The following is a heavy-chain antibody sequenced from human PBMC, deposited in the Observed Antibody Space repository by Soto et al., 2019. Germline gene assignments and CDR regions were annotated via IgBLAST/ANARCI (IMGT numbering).Heavy chain of an antibody. CDR2: IYHSGTT. CDR1: GGSISSSNW. D-gene: IGHD3-10*02. V-gene: IGHV4-4*02. J-gene: IGHJ6*02. CDR3: VSVRGGYYYAMDV. Sequence: QVQLQESGPGLVKPSGTLSLTCAVSGGSISSSNWWSWVRQPPGKGLEWIGEIYHSGTTNYNQSLKSRVTISVDKSKNQFSLKLSSVTAADTAVCYCVSVRGGYYYAMDVWGQGTTVTVS.